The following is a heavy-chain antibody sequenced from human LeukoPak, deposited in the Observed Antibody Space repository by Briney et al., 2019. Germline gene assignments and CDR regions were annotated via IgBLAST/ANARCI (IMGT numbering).Heavy chain of an antibody. V-gene: IGHV6-1*01. D-gene: IGHD3-10*01. CDR3: ARDREYYYGSGRSHYGMDV. J-gene: IGHJ6*02. Sequence: SQTLSLTCAISGDSVSSNSAAWNWIRQSPSRGLEWLGRTYYRSKWYNDYAVSVKSRITINPDTPKNQFSLQLNSVTPEDTAVYYCARDREYYYGSGRSHYGMDVWGQGTTVTVSS. CDR2: TYYRSKWYN. CDR1: GDSVSSNSAA.